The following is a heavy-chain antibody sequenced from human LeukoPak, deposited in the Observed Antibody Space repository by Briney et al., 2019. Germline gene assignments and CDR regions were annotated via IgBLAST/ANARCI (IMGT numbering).Heavy chain of an antibody. CDR3: ARGGSGWYYFDY. V-gene: IGHV3-13*01. D-gene: IGHD6-19*01. CDR1: GFAFSSYD. CDR2: IGTAGDI. J-gene: IGHJ4*02. Sequence: GGSLRLSCAASGFAFSSYDMHWVRQPTGKGLEWVAGIGTAGDIYYPDSVKGRFTISRENAKNSLYLQMNSLRAGDTAVYYCARGGSGWYYFDYWGQGALVTVSS.